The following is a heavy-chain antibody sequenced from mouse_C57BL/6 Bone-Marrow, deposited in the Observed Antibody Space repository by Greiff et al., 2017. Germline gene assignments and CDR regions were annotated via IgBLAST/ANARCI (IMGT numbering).Heavy chain of an antibody. D-gene: IGHD1-1*01. J-gene: IGHJ1*03. CDR2: ISSGGDYI. CDR3: TRRGSYCSFDF. CDR1: GFTFSSYA. V-gene: IGHV5S21*01. Sequence: EVKLVESGEGLVKPGGSLKLSCAASGFTFSSYAMSWVRQTPEKRLEWVAYISSGGDYIYYADTVKGRFTISRDNARNTLYLQMSSLKSEDPALYFYTRRGSYCSFDFWGTGTTVTVSS.